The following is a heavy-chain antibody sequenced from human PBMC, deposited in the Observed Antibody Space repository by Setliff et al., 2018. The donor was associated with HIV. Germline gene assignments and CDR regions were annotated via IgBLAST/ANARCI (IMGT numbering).Heavy chain of an antibody. CDR2: ISGYNGNT. V-gene: IGHV1-18*01. J-gene: IGHJ3*02. CDR3: ASGRGEYSSGWFRSALDI. D-gene: IGHD6-19*01. Sequence: ASVKVSCKASGSTFTSYGISWVRQAPGQGLEWMGWISGYNGNTNYAQKFQGRVTMTTDTSTSTAYMQLRSLRSDDTAVYYCASGRGEYSSGWFRSALDIWGQGTMVTVSS. CDR1: GSTFTSYG.